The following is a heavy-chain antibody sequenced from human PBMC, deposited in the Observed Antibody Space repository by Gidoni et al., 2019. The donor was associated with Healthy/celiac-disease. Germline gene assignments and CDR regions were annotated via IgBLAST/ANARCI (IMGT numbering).Heavy chain of an antibody. Sequence: EVQLLESGGGLVQPGGYLRRSCADPGFTFSSSAKCWVSQAPVKGLEVVSAISGSGGSTYYADSVKGRFTISRDNSKNTLYLQMNSLRAEDTAVYYCAKEGGDYCFDYWGQGTLVTVSS. CDR2: ISGSGGST. D-gene: IGHD2-21*02. J-gene: IGHJ4*02. V-gene: IGHV3-23*01. CDR1: GFTFSSSA. CDR3: AKEGGDYCFDY.